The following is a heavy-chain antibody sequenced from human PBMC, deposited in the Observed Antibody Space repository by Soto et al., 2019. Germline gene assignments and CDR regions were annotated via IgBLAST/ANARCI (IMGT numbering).Heavy chain of an antibody. Sequence: GGSLRLSCAASAFIFSSYAMHWVRQAPGKGLEWVAVISYDGTKKYYADSVKGRFTISRDNSRNTLYLYMNNLRAEDTAVYYCTRGGRFLEWLQEPFDYWGKGTLVTVS. CDR1: AFIFSSYA. CDR2: ISYDGTKK. V-gene: IGHV3-33*01. J-gene: IGHJ4*02. D-gene: IGHD3-3*01. CDR3: TRGGRFLEWLQEPFDY.